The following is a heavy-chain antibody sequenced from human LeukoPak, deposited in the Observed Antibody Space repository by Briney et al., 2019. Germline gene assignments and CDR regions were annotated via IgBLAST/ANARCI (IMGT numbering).Heavy chain of an antibody. J-gene: IGHJ6*03. CDR3: AKVLYGYYYMGV. CDR2: IRYDGGNK. Sequence: GGSPRLSCAASGFTFSSYGMHWVRQAPGKGLAWVAFIRYDGGNKYYADSVKGRFTISRDNSKNTLYLQMNSLRAEDTTVYYRAKVLYGYYYMGVWGKGTTVTVSS. D-gene: IGHD4-17*01. CDR1: GFTFSSYG. V-gene: IGHV3-30*02.